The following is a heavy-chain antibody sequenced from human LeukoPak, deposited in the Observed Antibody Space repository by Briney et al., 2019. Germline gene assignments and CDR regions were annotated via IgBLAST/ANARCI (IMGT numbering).Heavy chain of an antibody. J-gene: IGHJ4*02. D-gene: IGHD5-12*01. V-gene: IGHV3-21*01. Sequence: GGTLRLSCAASGFTFSSYSVNWVRQAPGKGLEWVSSISSSSSYIYYADSVKGRFTISRDSSKNTLYLQMNSLRPEDTAVYYCARARPSMWIDYWGQGTLVTVSS. CDR3: ARARPSMWIDY. CDR2: ISSSSSYI. CDR1: GFTFSSYS.